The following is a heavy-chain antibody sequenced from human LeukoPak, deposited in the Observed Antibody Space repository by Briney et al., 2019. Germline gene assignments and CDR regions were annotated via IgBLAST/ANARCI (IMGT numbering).Heavy chain of an antibody. CDR2: IYYSGST. CDR3: ARTERGHQWLDPYFDY. V-gene: IGHV4-59*08. Sequence: PSETLSLTCTVSGGSISSYYWSWIRQPPGKGLEWIGYIYYSGSTNYNPSLKSRVTISVDTSKNQFSLKLSSVTAADTAVYYCARTERGHQWLDPYFDYWGQGTLVTVSS. D-gene: IGHD6-19*01. CDR1: GGSISSYY. J-gene: IGHJ4*02.